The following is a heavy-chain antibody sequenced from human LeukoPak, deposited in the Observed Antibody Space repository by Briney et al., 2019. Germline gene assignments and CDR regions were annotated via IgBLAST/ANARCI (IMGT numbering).Heavy chain of an antibody. D-gene: IGHD3-10*01. CDR1: GGSISSYY. J-gene: IGHJ5*02. CDR3: ARNRYYYGSGSYGVPNWFDP. CDR2: IYYSGST. V-gene: IGHV4-59*08. Sequence: SETLSLTCTVSGGSISSYYWSWIRQPPGKGLEWIGYIYYSGSTNYNPSLKSRVTISVDTSKDQFSLKLSSVTAADTAVYYCARNRYYYGSGSYGVPNWFDPWGQGTLVTVSS.